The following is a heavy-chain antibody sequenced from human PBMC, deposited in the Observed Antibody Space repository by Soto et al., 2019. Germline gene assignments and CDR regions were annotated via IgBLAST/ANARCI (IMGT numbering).Heavy chain of an antibody. CDR3: AKGLVGGGGYYYYYMDV. J-gene: IGHJ6*03. CDR2: ISGSGGST. Sequence: EVQLLESGGGLVQPGGSLRLSCAASGFTFSSYAMSWVRQAPGKGLEWVSAISGSGGSTYYADSVKGLFTISRDNSKNTLYLQMSSLRAEDTAVYYCAKGLVGGGGYYYYYMDVWGKGTTVTVSS. CDR1: GFTFSSYA. D-gene: IGHD2-15*01. V-gene: IGHV3-23*01.